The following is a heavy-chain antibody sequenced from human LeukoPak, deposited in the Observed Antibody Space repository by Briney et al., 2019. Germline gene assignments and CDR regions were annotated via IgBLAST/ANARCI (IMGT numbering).Heavy chain of an antibody. V-gene: IGHV2-5*02. J-gene: IGHJ4*02. D-gene: IGHD1-1*01. Sequence: SGPTLVNPTQTLTLTCTFSGFSLSTTGVGVGWIRQPPGKALEWLALIYWDDDKRYSPSLKSRVTITMDTSKNQVVLTMTNMDPVDTATYHCAHASFMEAVDYWGQGTLVTVSS. CDR1: GFSLSTTGVG. CDR3: AHASFMEAVDY. CDR2: IYWDDDK.